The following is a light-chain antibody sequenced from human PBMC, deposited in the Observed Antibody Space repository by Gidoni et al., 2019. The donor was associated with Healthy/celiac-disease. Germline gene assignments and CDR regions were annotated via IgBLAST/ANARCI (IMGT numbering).Light chain of an antibody. CDR3: QQYGSSPPCS. J-gene: IGKJ2*04. CDR2: GAS. CDR1: QSVSSSY. V-gene: IGKV3-20*01. Sequence: EIVLTQSPGTLSLSPGERATLSCRASQSVSSSYLAWYQQKPGKAPRLLIYGASSRATGIPDRFSGSGSGTDFTLTISRLEPEDFAVYYCQQYGSSPPCSFGQGTKLEIK.